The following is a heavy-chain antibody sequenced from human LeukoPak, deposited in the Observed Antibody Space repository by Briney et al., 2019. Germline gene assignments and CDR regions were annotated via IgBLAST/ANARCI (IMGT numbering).Heavy chain of an antibody. CDR3: AKEDSTRPTYCSGGSCPFDY. Sequence: AGGSLRLSCAASGFTCSSYAMSWVRQAPGKGLEWVSAISGSGGSTYYADSVKGRFTISRDNSKNTLYLQMNSLRAEDTAVYYCAKEDSTRPTYCSGGSCPFDYWGQGTLVTVSS. CDR1: GFTCSSYA. V-gene: IGHV3-23*01. D-gene: IGHD2-15*01. CDR2: ISGSGGST. J-gene: IGHJ4*02.